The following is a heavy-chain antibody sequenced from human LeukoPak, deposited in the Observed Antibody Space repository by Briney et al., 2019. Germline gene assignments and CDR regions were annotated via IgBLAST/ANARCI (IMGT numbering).Heavy chain of an antibody. CDR1: GGSFSGYY. CDR2: IYYSGST. CDR3: ARVGGCSGGSCHVVDY. D-gene: IGHD2-15*01. V-gene: IGHV4-59*01. Sequence: PSETLSLTCAVYGGSFSGYYWIWIRQPPGKGLEWIGYIYYSGSTNYNPSLKSRVTISVDTSKNQFSLKLSSVTAADTAVYYCARVGGCSGGSCHVVDYWGQGTLVTVSS. J-gene: IGHJ4*02.